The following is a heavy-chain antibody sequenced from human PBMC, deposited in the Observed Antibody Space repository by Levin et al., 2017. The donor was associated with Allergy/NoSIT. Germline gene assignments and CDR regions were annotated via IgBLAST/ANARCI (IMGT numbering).Heavy chain of an antibody. Sequence: GSLRLSCTVSGGSISSDYWSWIRQPPGKGLEWIGYIYYNGNADYNPSLRSRVTISLDTSKNQFSLNLSSVTAADTAVYYCARQILGYCSSTSCTRSHFDYWGQGTLVTVSS. D-gene: IGHD2-2*01. CDR2: IYYNGNA. CDR1: GGSISSDY. V-gene: IGHV4-59*08. CDR3: ARQILGYCSSTSCTRSHFDY. J-gene: IGHJ4*02.